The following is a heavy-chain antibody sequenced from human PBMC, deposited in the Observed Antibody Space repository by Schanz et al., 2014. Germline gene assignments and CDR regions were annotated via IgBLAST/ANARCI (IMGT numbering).Heavy chain of an antibody. CDR1: GGSISGHY. Sequence: QVHLQESGPGLVKPSETLSLTCTVSGGSISGHYWSWIRQPPGKGLEWIGYFYYSGSTNYNPSLKCRVPMSTEPSETQSSLGLKSVTAADTAVYYCARRRRGYGLDVWGQGTTVTVSS. J-gene: IGHJ6*02. V-gene: IGHV4-59*08. CDR3: ARRRRGYGLDV. CDR2: FYYSGST.